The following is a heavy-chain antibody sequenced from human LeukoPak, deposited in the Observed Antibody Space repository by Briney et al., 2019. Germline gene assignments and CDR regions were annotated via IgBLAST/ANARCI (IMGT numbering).Heavy chain of an antibody. CDR3: AKGGSSWYSPYCYYYYMDV. CDR1: GFTLSTYS. J-gene: IGHJ6*03. D-gene: IGHD6-13*01. CDR2: ISSSSLYI. V-gene: IGHV3-21*01. Sequence: GGSLRLSCAASGFTLSTYSLNWVRQAPGKGLEWVSSISSSSLYIYYADSVKGRFTISRDNAKNSLFLQMNSLRAEDTAVYYCAKGGSSWYSPYCYYYYMDVWGKGTTVTISS.